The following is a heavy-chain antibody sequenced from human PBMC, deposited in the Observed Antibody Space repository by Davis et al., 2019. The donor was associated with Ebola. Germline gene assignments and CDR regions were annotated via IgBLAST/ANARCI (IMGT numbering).Heavy chain of an antibody. Sequence: PGGSLTLSCAASGFTFSSYGMHWVRQAPGKGLEWVAVIWYDGSNKYYADSVKGRFTISRDNSKNTLYLQMNSLRAEDTAVYYCARDLVVYATLFAYDYWGQGTLVTVSS. CDR1: GFTFSSYG. CDR3: ARDLVVYATLFAYDY. CDR2: IWYDGSNK. V-gene: IGHV3-33*01. D-gene: IGHD2-8*02. J-gene: IGHJ4*02.